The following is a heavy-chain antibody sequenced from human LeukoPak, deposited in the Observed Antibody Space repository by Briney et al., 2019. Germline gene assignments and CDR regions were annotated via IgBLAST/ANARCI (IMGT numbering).Heavy chain of an antibody. CDR2: IYHSGST. V-gene: IGHV4-38-2*02. CDR1: GYSISSGYF. CDR3: ARLYCSGGTCYSEGWFDP. D-gene: IGHD2-15*01. J-gene: IGHJ5*02. Sequence: SETLPLTCTVSGYSISSGYFWGWLRLPPGKGLEFIGSIYHSGSTYYNPSLKSRVTISVDTSKNQFSLKLSSVTAADTAVYYCARLYCSGGTCYSEGWFDPWGQVTLVTVSS.